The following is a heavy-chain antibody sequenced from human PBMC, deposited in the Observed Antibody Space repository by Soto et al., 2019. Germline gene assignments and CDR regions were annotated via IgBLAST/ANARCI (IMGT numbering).Heavy chain of an antibody. CDR3: ARSPRPTGTTLYYFDS. V-gene: IGHV1-46*01. J-gene: IGHJ4*02. Sequence: ASVKVSCKASGYTFTRYYMHWVRQAPGQGLEWMGIINPSDDATSYAEKFQGRLTMTRDTFTSTVFMELSSLRSEDTAVYYCARSPRPTGTTLYYFDSWGQRTLVTVSS. D-gene: IGHD1-1*01. CDR1: GYTFTRYY. CDR2: INPSDDAT.